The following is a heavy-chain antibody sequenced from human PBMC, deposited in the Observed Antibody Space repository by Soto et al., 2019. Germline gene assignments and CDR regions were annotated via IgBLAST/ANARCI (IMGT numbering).Heavy chain of an antibody. CDR2: ISGNGFTT. CDR3: ANRNYYAKSGYTYPYFDF. CDR1: GFSFSNYD. V-gene: IGHV3-23*01. D-gene: IGHD3-22*01. Sequence: EVQLLESGGGLVQPGGPLRLSCAASGFSFSNYDMTWVRQAPGKGLDWVSTISGNGFTTYYADSVKGRFTISRDNSKNTVYLQMNSLRVEDTAVYYCANRNYYAKSGYTYPYFDFWGQGSLVTVSS. J-gene: IGHJ4*02.